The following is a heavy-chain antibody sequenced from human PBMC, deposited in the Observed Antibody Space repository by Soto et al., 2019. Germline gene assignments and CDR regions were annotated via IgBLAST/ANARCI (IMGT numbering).Heavy chain of an antibody. CDR1: GGSISSYY. V-gene: IGHV4-59*01. CDR2: IYYSGST. CDR3: ARGRDYDSSGYYYPSGMDV. D-gene: IGHD3-22*01. Sequence: SETLSLTCTVSGGSISSYYWSWIRQPPGKGLEWIGYIYYSGSTNYNPSLKSRVTISVDTSKNQFSLKLSSVTAADTAVYYCARGRDYDSSGYYYPSGMDVWGQGTTVTVSS. J-gene: IGHJ6*02.